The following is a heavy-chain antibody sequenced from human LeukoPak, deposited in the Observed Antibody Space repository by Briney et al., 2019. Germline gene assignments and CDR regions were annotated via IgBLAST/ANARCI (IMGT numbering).Heavy chain of an antibody. CDR1: GGSVSNSLYY. CDR3: ARVLRAASWRSYDY. CDR2: IYDNGDT. V-gene: IGHV4-61*01. D-gene: IGHD5-18*01. J-gene: IGHJ4*02. Sequence: SETLSLTCTVSGGSVSNSLYYWSWIRQPPGKGLEWIGYIYDNGDTNYNPSLKSRVIISIATSSNQFSLRLNSMTAADTAVYYCARVLRAASWRSYDYWGQGSLVPVSS.